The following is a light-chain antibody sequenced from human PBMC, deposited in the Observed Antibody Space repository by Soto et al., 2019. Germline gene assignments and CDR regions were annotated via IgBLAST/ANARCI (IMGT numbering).Light chain of an antibody. J-gene: IGKJ2*02. CDR1: QSVSSY. CDR3: QQRSNWPRGT. Sequence: EIVLTQSPATLSLSPGERATLSCRASQSVSSYLAWYQQKPGQAPRLLIYGASNRATGIPARFSGSGSVTDFTLTISSLEPEDFAVYYCQQRSNWPRGTFGQGTKLEIK. V-gene: IGKV3-11*01. CDR2: GAS.